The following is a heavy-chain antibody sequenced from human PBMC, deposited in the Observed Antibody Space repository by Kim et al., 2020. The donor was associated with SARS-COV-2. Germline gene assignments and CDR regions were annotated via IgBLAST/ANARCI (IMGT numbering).Heavy chain of an antibody. CDR3: ARDPLSGIAAPFFDY. D-gene: IGHD2-15*01. Sequence: GGSLRLSCAASGFTFSSYAMHWVRQAPGKGLEWVAVISYDGSNKYYADSVKGRFTISRDNSKNTLYLQMNSLRAEDTAVYYCARDPLSGIAAPFFDYWG. J-gene: IGHJ4*01. CDR2: ISYDGSNK. V-gene: IGHV3-30*04. CDR1: GFTFSSYA.